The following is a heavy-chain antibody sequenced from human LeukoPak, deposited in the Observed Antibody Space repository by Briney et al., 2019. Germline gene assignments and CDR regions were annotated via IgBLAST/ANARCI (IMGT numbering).Heavy chain of an antibody. Sequence: SETLSLTCAVYGGSFSGYYWSWIRQPPGKGLEWIGEINHSGSTNYNPSLKSRVTISVDTSKNQFSLKLSSVTAADTAVYYCARDPSYRVGATFHDYWGQGTLVTVSS. CDR2: INHSGST. D-gene: IGHD1-26*01. CDR1: GGSFSGYY. J-gene: IGHJ4*02. CDR3: ARDPSYRVGATFHDY. V-gene: IGHV4-34*01.